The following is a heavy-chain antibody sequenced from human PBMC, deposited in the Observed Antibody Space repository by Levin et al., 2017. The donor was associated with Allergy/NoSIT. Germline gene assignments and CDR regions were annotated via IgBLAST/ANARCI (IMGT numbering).Heavy chain of an antibody. CDR1: GFTFSSYG. D-gene: IGHD3-10*01. CDR3: ARPLKTYGSGSYYLDY. V-gene: IGHV3-33*01. Sequence: GESLKISCAASGFTFSSYGMHWVRQAPGKGLEWVAVIWYDGSNKYYADSVKGRFTISRDNSKNTLYLQMNSLRAEDTAVYYCARPLKTYGSGSYYLDYWGQGTLVTVSS. J-gene: IGHJ4*02. CDR2: IWYDGSNK.